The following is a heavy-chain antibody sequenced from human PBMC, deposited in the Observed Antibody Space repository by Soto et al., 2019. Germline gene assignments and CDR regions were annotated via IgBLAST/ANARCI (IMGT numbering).Heavy chain of an antibody. J-gene: IGHJ6*02. CDR1: GYTSTSYY. CDR2: INPSGGST. Sequence: GASVKVSCKASGYTSTSYYMHWVRQAPGQGLEWMGIINPSGGSTSYAQKFQGRVTTTRDTSTSTASMELSSLRSEDTAVYYCATFLRFTAGYYYYYALNVWGQGTTVTVSS. V-gene: IGHV1-46*01. D-gene: IGHD6-19*01. CDR3: ATFLRFTAGYYYYYALNV.